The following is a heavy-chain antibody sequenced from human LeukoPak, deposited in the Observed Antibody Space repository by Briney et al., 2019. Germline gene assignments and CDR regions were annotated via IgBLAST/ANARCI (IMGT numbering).Heavy chain of an antibody. Sequence: PSETLSLTCTVSGGSISSSSYYWGWIRQPPGKGLEWIGSIYYSGSTYYNPSLKGRVTISVDTSKNQFSLKLSSVTAADTAVYYCASPNYYDSSGYYPIDYWGQGTLVTVSS. J-gene: IGHJ4*02. CDR2: IYYSGST. V-gene: IGHV4-39*01. D-gene: IGHD3-22*01. CDR3: ASPNYYDSSGYYPIDY. CDR1: GGSISSSSYY.